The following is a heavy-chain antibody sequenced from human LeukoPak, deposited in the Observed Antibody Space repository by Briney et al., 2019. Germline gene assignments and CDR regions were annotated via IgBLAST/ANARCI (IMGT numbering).Heavy chain of an antibody. CDR1: GFTFSSYL. D-gene: IGHD4-17*01. J-gene: IGHJ4*02. Sequence: GGSLRLSCAASGFTFSSYLMNWIRQAPGKGLEWVSYISSSGSTIYYADSVKGRFTISRDNAKNSLYLQMNSLRAEDTAVYYCASHDYGDYVNYWGQGTLVTVSS. V-gene: IGHV3-11*01. CDR2: ISSSGSTI. CDR3: ASHDYGDYVNY.